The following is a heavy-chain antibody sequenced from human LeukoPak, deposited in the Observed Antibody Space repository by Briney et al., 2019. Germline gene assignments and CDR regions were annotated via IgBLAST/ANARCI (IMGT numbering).Heavy chain of an antibody. CDR3: ARHVLDCTGGVCSLSTRMYYYYYYMDV. V-gene: IGHV4-34*01. CDR2: INLSGST. J-gene: IGHJ6*03. Sequence: PSETLSLTCGVSGGSFSGSYWGWIRQPPGKGLEWIGEINLSGSTNYNSSLTSRVTISLDTSKNQFSLNLRSVTTADTAVYYCARHVLDCTGGVCSLSTRMYYYYYYMDVWGKGTTVTVSS. CDR1: GGSFSGSY. D-gene: IGHD2-8*02.